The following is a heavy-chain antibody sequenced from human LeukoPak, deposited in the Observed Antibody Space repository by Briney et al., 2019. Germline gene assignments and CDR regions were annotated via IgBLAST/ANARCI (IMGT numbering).Heavy chain of an antibody. V-gene: IGHV4-61*02. CDR2: IYTSGST. CDR3: ARDPWDPYIAVAGPERYYYFDY. Sequence: SETLSLTCAVSGDSISSGSCYWSWIRQPAGKGLEWIGRIYTSGSTNYNPSLKSRVTISVDTSKNQFSLKLSSVTAADTAVYYCARDPWDPYIAVAGPERYYYFDYWGQGTLVTVSS. J-gene: IGHJ4*02. CDR1: GDSISSGSCY. D-gene: IGHD6-19*01.